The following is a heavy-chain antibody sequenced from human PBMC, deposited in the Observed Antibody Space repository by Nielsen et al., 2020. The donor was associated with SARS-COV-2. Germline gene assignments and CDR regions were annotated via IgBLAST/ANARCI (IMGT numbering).Heavy chain of an antibody. CDR3: AKNSGSMNDYYCYGMDV. CDR1: GFTFSSYG. D-gene: IGHD3-10*01. CDR2: ISYDGSNK. J-gene: IGHJ6*02. V-gene: IGHV3-30*18. Sequence: GGSLRLSCAASGFTFSSYGMHWVRQAPGKGLEWVAVISYDGSNKYYADSVKGRFTISRDNSKNTLYLQMNSLRAEDTAVYYCAKNSGSMNDYYCYGMDVWGQGTTVTVSS.